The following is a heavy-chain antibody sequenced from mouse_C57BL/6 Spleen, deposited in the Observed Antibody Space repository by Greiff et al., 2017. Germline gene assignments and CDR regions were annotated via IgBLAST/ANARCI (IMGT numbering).Heavy chain of an antibody. CDR2: INPNNGGT. V-gene: IGHV1-18*01. CDR1: GYTFTDYN. CDR3: ARNLDSSGRGFAY. J-gene: IGHJ3*01. D-gene: IGHD3-2*02. Sequence: VQLQQSGPELVKPGASVKIPCKASGYTFTDYNMDWVKQSHGKSLEWIGDINPNNGGTIYNQKFKGKATLTVDKSSSTAYMERRSLTSEDTAVYYCARNLDSSGRGFAYWGQGTLVTVSA.